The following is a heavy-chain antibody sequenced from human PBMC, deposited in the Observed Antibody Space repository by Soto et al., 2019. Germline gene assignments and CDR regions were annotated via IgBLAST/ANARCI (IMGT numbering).Heavy chain of an antibody. CDR1: GASIITDNYF. CDR2: ISYSGRT. J-gene: IGHJ4*02. D-gene: IGHD4-17*01. V-gene: IGHV4-39*01. Sequence: SETLSLTCAVSGASIITDNYFWVWIRQSPRRGLELIGSISYSGRTYDNPSLQSRVTISIDASKNQFSLKLTSVTTADTAVYYCARRRASDYGGNHHPYYFDRWGPAALVTVSS. CDR3: ARRRASDYGGNHHPYYFDR.